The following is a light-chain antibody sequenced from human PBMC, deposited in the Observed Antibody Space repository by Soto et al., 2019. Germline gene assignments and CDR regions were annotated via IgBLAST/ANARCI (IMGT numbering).Light chain of an antibody. J-gene: IGLJ3*02. V-gene: IGLV1-40*01. CDR2: GNS. CDR3: QSSDSSLSSWV. Sequence: QAVVTQPPSVSGAPGQRVTISCTGSSSNIGAGYDVHWYQQLPGTAPKLLIYGNSNRPSGVPDRFSGSKSGTSASLAITGRRDEDEADDYCQSSDSSLSSWVFGGGTKVTVL. CDR1: SSNIGAGYD.